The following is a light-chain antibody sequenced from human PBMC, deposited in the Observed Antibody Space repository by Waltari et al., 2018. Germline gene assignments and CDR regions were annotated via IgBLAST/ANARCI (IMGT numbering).Light chain of an antibody. CDR2: WAS. V-gene: IGKV4-1*01. Sequence: DIVMPQSPASLAVSLGGRATIHCKSSKSVLYSSNNKNYLAWYQQKPGQPPKLLIYWASTRESGVPDRFSGSGSGTDFTFTISSLQAEDVAVYYCQQYYSTPPWTFGQGTKVEIK. CDR1: KSVLYSSNNKNY. CDR3: QQYYSTPPWT. J-gene: IGKJ1*01.